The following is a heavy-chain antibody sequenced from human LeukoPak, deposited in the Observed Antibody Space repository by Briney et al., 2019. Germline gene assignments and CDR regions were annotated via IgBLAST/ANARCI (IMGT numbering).Heavy chain of an antibody. V-gene: IGHV1-69*13. CDR3: ATNRYSYALRGYYYGMDV. D-gene: IGHD5-18*01. Sequence: EASVKVSCTASGGTFSSYAISWVRQAPGQGLEWMGGIIPIFGTANYAQKFQGRVTITADESTSTAYMELSSLRSEDTAVYYCATNRYSYALRGYYYGMDVWGQGTTVTVSS. J-gene: IGHJ6*02. CDR1: GGTFSSYA. CDR2: IIPIFGTA.